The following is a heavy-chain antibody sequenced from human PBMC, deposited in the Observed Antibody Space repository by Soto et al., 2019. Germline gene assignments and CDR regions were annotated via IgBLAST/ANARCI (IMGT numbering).Heavy chain of an antibody. CDR2: IKNKADGGTT. CDR1: GFTFSNGW. J-gene: IGHJ5*02. Sequence: GGSLRLSCTASGFTFSNGWMSWVRQAPGKGLEWVGRIKNKADGGTTDYAAPVKGRFTISRDGSKNTQYLQMYGLTIEDTAIYYCVRDLGSSDLDPWGQGTLVTVSS. D-gene: IGHD6-13*01. V-gene: IGHV3-15*01. CDR3: VRDLGSSDLDP.